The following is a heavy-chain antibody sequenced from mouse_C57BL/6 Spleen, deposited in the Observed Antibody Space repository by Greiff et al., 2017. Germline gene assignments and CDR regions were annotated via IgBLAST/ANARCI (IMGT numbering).Heavy chain of an antibody. CDR3: AREDYYGSSYYYAMDY. Sequence: VKLMESGPGLVQPSQSLSITCTVSGFSLTSYGVHWVRQSPGKGLEWLGVIWSGGSTDSNAAFISRLSISKDNSKSQVFFKMNSLQADDTAIYYCAREDYYGSSYYYAMDYWGQGTSVTVSS. V-gene: IGHV2-2*01. CDR2: IWSGGST. D-gene: IGHD1-1*01. CDR1: GFSLTSYG. J-gene: IGHJ4*01.